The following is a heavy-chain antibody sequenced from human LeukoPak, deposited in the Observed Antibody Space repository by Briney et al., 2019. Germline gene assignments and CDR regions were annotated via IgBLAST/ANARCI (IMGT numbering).Heavy chain of an antibody. J-gene: IGHJ4*02. V-gene: IGHV3-66*01. CDR2: IYSGAST. CDR3: ASRASGWYIY. D-gene: IGHD6-19*01. CDR1: GFTFDDYA. Sequence: GRSLRLSCAASGFTFDDYAMHWVRQAPGKGLEWVSLIYSGASTYYADSVKGRFTISRDNSKNTLYLQMNSLRAEDTAVYYCASRASGWYIYWGQGTLVTVSS.